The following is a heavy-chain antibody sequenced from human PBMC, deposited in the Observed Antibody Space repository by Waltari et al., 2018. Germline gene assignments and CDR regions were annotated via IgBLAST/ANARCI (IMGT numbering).Heavy chain of an antibody. CDR2: INPNSGGT. D-gene: IGHD5-12*01. CDR1: GYTFTGYY. Sequence: QVQLVQSGAEVKKPGASVKVSCKASGYTFTGYYMHWVRQAPGQGLEWMGWINPNSGGTNDAQKFQGRVTMTRDTSISTAYMELSGLRSADTAVYYCARVGGVRGYDYPFDYWGQGTLVTVSS. J-gene: IGHJ4*02. V-gene: IGHV1-2*02. CDR3: ARVGGVRGYDYPFDY.